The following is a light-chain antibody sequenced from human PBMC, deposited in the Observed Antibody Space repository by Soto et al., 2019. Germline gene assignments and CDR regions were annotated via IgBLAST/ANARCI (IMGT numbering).Light chain of an antibody. CDR1: SSDIGGYYY. CDR3: QSYDSSLSAPYV. V-gene: IGLV2-14*01. Sequence: QCLLTQPASVSGSPGQSIPIACTGASSDIGGYYYVSWYQHHPGKAPKLLIYQVTNRPSRVSNRFSGSKSGNTASLTISGLQAEDDADYYCQSYDSSLSAPYVFGTGTKVTVL. CDR2: QVT. J-gene: IGLJ1*01.